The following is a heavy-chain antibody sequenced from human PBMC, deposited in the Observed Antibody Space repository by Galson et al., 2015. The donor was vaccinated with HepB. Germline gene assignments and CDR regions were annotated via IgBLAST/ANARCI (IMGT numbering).Heavy chain of an antibody. V-gene: IGHV4-39*07. D-gene: IGHD4-17*01. CDR3: ARYAVTTFKYYFDY. Sequence: TLSLTCSVSGDSISSSGYYWSWIRQPPGKGLEWIATIHYSGTTYYNPSLKTGVTILVDTSKDQFSLKVSSVTAADTAVYYCARYAVTTFKYYFDYWGQGTLVIVSS. CDR1: GDSISSSGYY. J-gene: IGHJ4*02. CDR2: IHYSGTT.